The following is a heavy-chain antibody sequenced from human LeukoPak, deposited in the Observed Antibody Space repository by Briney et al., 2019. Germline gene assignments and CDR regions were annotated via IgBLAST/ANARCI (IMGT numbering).Heavy chain of an antibody. V-gene: IGHV3-30*18. CDR3: AKMNYGGDSVDWYFDL. Sequence: PGKGLEWVAVISYDGSNKYYADSVKGRFTISRDNSKNTLYLQMNSLRAEDTAVYYCAKMNYGGDSVDWYFDLWGRGTLVTVSS. CDR2: ISYDGSNK. J-gene: IGHJ2*01. D-gene: IGHD4-23*01.